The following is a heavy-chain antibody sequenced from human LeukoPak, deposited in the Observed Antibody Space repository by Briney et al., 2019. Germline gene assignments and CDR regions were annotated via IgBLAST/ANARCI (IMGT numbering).Heavy chain of an antibody. CDR3: ARDIVVVPAHQWDY. J-gene: IGHJ4*02. Sequence: GGSLRLSCAASEFTFSSYSMNWVRQAPGKGLEWVSSISSSSSYIYYADSVKGRFTISRDNAKNSLYLQMNSLRAEDTAVYYCARDIVVVPAHQWDYWGQGTLVTVSS. V-gene: IGHV3-21*01. CDR1: EFTFSSYS. D-gene: IGHD2-2*01. CDR2: ISSSSSYI.